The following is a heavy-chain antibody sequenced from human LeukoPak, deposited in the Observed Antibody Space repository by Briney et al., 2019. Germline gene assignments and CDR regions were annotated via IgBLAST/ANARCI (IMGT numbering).Heavy chain of an antibody. CDR3: ARHAYPYYYDSSGYSYRLYYFDY. D-gene: IGHD3-22*01. Sequence: SETLSLTCTVSGDSISSYSWSWIRQPPGKGLEWIGYIYYSGSTNYNPSLKSRVTISVDTSKNQFSLKLSSVTAADTAVYYCARHAYPYYYDSSGYSYRLYYFDYWGQGTLVTVSS. CDR1: GDSISSYS. V-gene: IGHV4-59*08. J-gene: IGHJ4*02. CDR2: IYYSGST.